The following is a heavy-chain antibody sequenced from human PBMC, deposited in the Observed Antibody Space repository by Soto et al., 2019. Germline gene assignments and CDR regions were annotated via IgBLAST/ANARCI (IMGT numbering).Heavy chain of an antibody. CDR2: ISGSGGST. V-gene: IGHV3-23*01. J-gene: IGHJ3*02. D-gene: IGHD3-9*01. Sequence: GGSLRLSCAASGFTFSSYAMSWVRQAPGKGLEWVSAISGSGGSTYYADSVKGRFTISRANSKNTLYLQMNSLRAEDTTVYYCAKMGNYDILTGYYSDAFDIWGQGTMVTVSS. CDR3: AKMGNYDILTGYYSDAFDI. CDR1: GFTFSSYA.